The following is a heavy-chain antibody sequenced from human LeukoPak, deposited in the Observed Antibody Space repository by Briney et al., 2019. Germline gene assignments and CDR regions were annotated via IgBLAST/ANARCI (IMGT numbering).Heavy chain of an antibody. Sequence: GGSLRLSCAASGFTFSDYYMSWIRQAPGKGLEWVSYISSSSSYTNYADSVRGRFTISRDNAKNSLYLRMNSLRAEDTAVYYCASGDFWSGYYSAGYGYWGQGTLVTVSS. CDR2: ISSSSSYT. CDR1: GFTFSDYY. V-gene: IGHV3-11*06. D-gene: IGHD3-3*01. CDR3: ASGDFWSGYYSAGYGY. J-gene: IGHJ4*02.